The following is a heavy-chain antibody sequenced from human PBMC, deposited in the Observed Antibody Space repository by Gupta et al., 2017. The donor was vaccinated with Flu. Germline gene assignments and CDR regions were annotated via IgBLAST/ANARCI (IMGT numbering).Heavy chain of an antibody. D-gene: IGHD1-7*01. V-gene: IGHV3-33*01. J-gene: IGHJ4*02. Sequence: QVQLVESGGGVVQPGRSLRLSCAASGFTFRSYGIHWVRQAPGKGLEWVAVIWYDGSKKYYADSVKGRFTISRDNPKNTLYLQMNSLRVEDTAVYYCARDLWTGTPTGVGYWGQGTLVIVSS. CDR1: GFTFRSYG. CDR2: IWYDGSKK. CDR3: ARDLWTGTPTGVGY.